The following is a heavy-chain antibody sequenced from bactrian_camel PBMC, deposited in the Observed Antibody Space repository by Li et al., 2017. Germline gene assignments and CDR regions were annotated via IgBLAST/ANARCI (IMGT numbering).Heavy chain of an antibody. Sequence: QLVESGGGLVQPGGSLRLSCAASGFTFSTYWMYWVRQAPGKGFQWVSGITSGGFTEYADSVRGRFTISQDNAKNTVYLQMNNLKPEDTAMYYCALDLRIYCGAAYNVWGQGTQVTVS. V-gene: IGHV3S25*01. CDR2: ITSGGFT. D-gene: IGHD2*01. CDR1: GFTFSTYW. J-gene: IGHJ4*01. CDR3: ALDLRIYCGAAYNV.